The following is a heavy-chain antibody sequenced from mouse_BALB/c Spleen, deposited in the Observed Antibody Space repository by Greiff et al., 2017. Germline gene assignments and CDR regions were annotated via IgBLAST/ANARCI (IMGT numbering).Heavy chain of an antibody. CDR2: ISSGGSI. V-gene: IGHV5-6-5*01. D-gene: IGHD2-4*01. CDR1: GFTFSSYA. J-gene: IGHJ3*01. Sequence: VKLVESGGGLVKPGGSLKLSCAASGFTFSSYAMSWVRQTPENRLEWVASISSGGSIYYPDSVKGRFTISRDNARNILYLQKSSLRSEDTAIYYCARGYEYIEEAWFANWCQGTLVTVSA. CDR3: ARGYEYIEEAWFAN.